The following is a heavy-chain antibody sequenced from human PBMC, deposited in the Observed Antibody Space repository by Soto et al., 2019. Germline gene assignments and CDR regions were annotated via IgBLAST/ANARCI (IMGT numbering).Heavy chain of an antibody. V-gene: IGHV1-3*01. D-gene: IGHD3-10*01. CDR3: AREILWFGAYPNPNWFDP. CDR2: INAGNGNT. CDR1: GYTFTSYA. J-gene: IGHJ5*02. Sequence: QVQLVQSGAEVKKPGASVKVSCKASGYTFTSYAMHWVRQAPGQRLEWMGWINAGNGNTKYSQKFQGRVTITRDTSASTAYMELSSLRSEDTAVYYCAREILWFGAYPNPNWFDPWGQGTLVTVSS.